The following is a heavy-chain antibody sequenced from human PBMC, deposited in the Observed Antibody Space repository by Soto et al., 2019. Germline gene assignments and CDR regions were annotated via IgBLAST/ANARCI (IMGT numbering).Heavy chain of an antibody. J-gene: IGHJ3*02. V-gene: IGHV1-69*01. CDR3: AREGYTFGHGAVSGAFDI. Sequence: KFQGRVTISADESTNTAYMELSSLRSEDTAIYYCAREGYTFGHGAVSGAFDIWGQGTVVTVSS. D-gene: IGHD2-2*02.